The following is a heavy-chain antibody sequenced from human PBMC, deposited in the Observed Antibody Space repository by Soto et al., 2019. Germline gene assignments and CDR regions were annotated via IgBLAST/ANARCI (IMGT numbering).Heavy chain of an antibody. CDR2: ISGSGGST. CDR3: AKKVDKAMYYYYGMDV. V-gene: IGHV3-23*01. CDR1: GFTFSSYA. D-gene: IGHD5-18*01. J-gene: IGHJ6*02. Sequence: GGSLRLSCAASGFTFSSYAMSWVRQAPGKGLEWVSAISGSGGSTYYADSVKGRFTISRDNSKNTLYLQMNSLRAEDTAVYYCAKKVDKAMYYYYGMDVWGQGTTVTVSS.